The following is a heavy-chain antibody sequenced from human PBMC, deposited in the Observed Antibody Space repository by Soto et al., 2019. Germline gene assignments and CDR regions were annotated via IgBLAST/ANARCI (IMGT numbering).Heavy chain of an antibody. CDR3: ARGGVIVVVPAAKSWFDP. Sequence: SETLSLTCTVSGGSISSYYWSWIRQPPGKGLEWIGYIYYSGSTNYNPSLKSRVTISVDTSKNQFSLKLSSVTAADTAVYYCARGGVIVVVPAAKSWFDPWGQGTLVTVS. V-gene: IGHV4-59*01. CDR2: IYYSGST. D-gene: IGHD2-2*01. J-gene: IGHJ5*02. CDR1: GGSISSYY.